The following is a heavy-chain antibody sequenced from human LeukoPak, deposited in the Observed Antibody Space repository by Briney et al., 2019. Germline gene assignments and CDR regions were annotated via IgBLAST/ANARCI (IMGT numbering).Heavy chain of an antibody. CDR3: ANGEA. Sequence: GGSLRLSCAASGFTFDDYAMHWVRHAPEKGLEWVSGISWNSGSIGYADSVKGRFTISRDNAKNSLYLQMNSLRAEDTALYYCANGEAWGQGTLVTVSS. CDR1: GFTFDDYA. D-gene: IGHD3-10*01. CDR2: ISWNSGSI. V-gene: IGHV3-9*01. J-gene: IGHJ5*02.